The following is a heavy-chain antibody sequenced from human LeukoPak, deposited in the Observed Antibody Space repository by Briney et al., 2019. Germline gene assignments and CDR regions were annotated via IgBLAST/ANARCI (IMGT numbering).Heavy chain of an antibody. CDR2: IKQDGSEK. Sequence: GGSLRLSCAASGFTFSSYWMSWVRQAPGKGLEWVANIKQDGSEKYYVDSVKGRFTISRDNAKNSLYLQMNSLRAEDTAAYYCARDRDYYYNYGMDVWGQGTTVTVSS. CDR1: GFTFSSYW. V-gene: IGHV3-7*01. J-gene: IGHJ6*02. CDR3: ARDRDYYYNYGMDV.